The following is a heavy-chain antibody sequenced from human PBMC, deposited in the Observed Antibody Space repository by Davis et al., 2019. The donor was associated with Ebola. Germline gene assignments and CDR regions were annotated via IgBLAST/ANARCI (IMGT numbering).Heavy chain of an antibody. Sequence: GESLKISCEASGFTFSSYAMSWVRQAPGKGLEWVSAISGSGGSTYYADSVEGRFTISRDNSKNTLFLQMNSLRAEDTAVYYCTCSGTSCSLAYYYYGMDVWGKGTTVTVSS. CDR1: GFTFSSYA. CDR3: TCSGTSCSLAYYYYGMDV. D-gene: IGHD2-15*01. CDR2: ISGSGGST. J-gene: IGHJ6*04. V-gene: IGHV3-23*01.